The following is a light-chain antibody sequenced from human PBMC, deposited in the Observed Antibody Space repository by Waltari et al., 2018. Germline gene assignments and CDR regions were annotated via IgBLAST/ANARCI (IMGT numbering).Light chain of an antibody. J-gene: IGLJ2*01. Sequence: QSALTQPRSVSGSPGQSVTISCTGTSNDVGAYDFVSWYQQLPGKAPKVIIFDVTKRPSGVPDRFSGSNSVNTASLTISGLQAEDEADYYCCSYAGPDTLMVFGGGTHLTVL. V-gene: IGLV2-11*01. CDR2: DVT. CDR3: CSYAGPDTLMV. CDR1: SNDVGAYDF.